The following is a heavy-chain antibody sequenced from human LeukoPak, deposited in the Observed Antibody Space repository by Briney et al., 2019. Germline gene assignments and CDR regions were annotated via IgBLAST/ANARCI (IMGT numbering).Heavy chain of an antibody. Sequence: GESLKISCKGSGSSFTSYWIGWVRQMPGKGLEWMGIIYPGDSDTRYSPSFQGQVTISADKSISTAYLQWSSLKASDTAMYYCARQGVIAVAGKVGFDYWGQGTLVTVSS. J-gene: IGHJ4*02. V-gene: IGHV5-51*01. CDR1: GSSFTSYW. CDR3: ARQGVIAVAGKVGFDY. CDR2: IYPGDSDT. D-gene: IGHD6-19*01.